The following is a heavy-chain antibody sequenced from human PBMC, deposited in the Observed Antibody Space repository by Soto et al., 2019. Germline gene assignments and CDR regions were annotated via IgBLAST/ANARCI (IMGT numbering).Heavy chain of an antibody. J-gene: IGHJ6*02. CDR3: TRPAKCTLCHRSFYSNMDG. CDR1: GYTFTSYG. V-gene: IGHV1-8*01. Sequence: ASVRVSCKASGYTFTSYGSNWVRQATGQGLEWMGWMNPNSGNTGYTQRFQGRVTMTRNTSISTAYMELSSLRSDDTAVYYCTRPAKCTLCHRSFYSNMDGWGQ. CDR2: MNPNSGNT. D-gene: IGHD2-15*01.